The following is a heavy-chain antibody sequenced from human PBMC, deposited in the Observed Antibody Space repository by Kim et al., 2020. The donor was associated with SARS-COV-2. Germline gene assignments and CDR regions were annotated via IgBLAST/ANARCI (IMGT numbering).Heavy chain of an antibody. CDR2: INPNSGGT. D-gene: IGHD2-15*01. CDR1: GYTFTGYY. CDR3: AREEEVNCSGGSCYNYGMDV. J-gene: IGHJ6*02. Sequence: ASVKVSCKASGYTFTGYYMHWVRQAPGQGLEWMGWINPNSGGTNYAQKFQGRVTMTRDTSISTAYMELSRLRSDDTAVYYCAREEEVNCSGGSCYNYGMDVWGQGTTVTVSS. V-gene: IGHV1-2*02.